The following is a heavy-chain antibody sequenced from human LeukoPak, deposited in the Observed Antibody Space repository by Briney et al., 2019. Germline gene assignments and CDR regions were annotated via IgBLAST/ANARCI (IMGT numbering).Heavy chain of an antibody. CDR3: ASSGILVRGVILDHYYYYMDV. J-gene: IGHJ6*03. Sequence: PSETLSLTCTVSGGSISSYYWSWIRQPPGKGLEWIGYIYYSGSTNYNPSLKSRVTISVDTSKNQFSLKLSSVTAADTAVYYCASSGILVRGVILDHYYYYMDVWGKGTTVTVSS. D-gene: IGHD3-10*01. V-gene: IGHV4-59*08. CDR1: GGSISSYY. CDR2: IYYSGST.